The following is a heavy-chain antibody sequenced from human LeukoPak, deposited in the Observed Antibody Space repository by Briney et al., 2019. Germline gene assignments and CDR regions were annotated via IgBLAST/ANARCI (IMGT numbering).Heavy chain of an antibody. Sequence: HPGGSLRLSCAASGFTFSSYWMNWVRQAPGEGLEWVANIKRDGNEKNYVDSVRGRFSISRDNAKNSLYLQMDSLRAEDTAVYYCAKEGAYPIITYDSWDQGALVTVSS. CDR1: GFTFSSYW. D-gene: IGHD3-10*01. CDR3: AKEGAYPIITYDS. CDR2: IKRDGNEK. V-gene: IGHV3-7*01. J-gene: IGHJ5*01.